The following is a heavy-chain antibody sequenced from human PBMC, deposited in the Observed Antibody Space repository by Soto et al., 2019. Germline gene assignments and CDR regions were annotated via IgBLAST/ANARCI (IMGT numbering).Heavy chain of an antibody. CDR3: ATEQSGSYPHYYYYGMDV. D-gene: IGHD1-26*01. CDR1: GYTLTELS. Sequence: ASVKVSCKVSGYTLTELSMHWVRQAPGKGLEWMGGFDPEDGETIYAQKFQGRVTMTEDTSTDTAYMELSSLRSEDTAVYYCATEQSGSYPHYYYYGMDVWGQGTTATVSS. V-gene: IGHV1-24*01. CDR2: FDPEDGET. J-gene: IGHJ6*02.